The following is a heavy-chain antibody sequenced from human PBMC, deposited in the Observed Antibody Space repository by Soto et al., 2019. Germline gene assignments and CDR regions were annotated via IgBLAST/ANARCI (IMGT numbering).Heavy chain of an antibody. J-gene: IGHJ6*02. V-gene: IGHV3-30*18. D-gene: IGHD1-26*01. CDR2: ISYDGSNK. Sequence: PGGSLRLSCAASGFTFSSSGMHWVGQAPGKGLEWVAVISYDGSNKYYADSVKGRFTISRDNSKNTLYLQMNSLRAEDTAVYYCAKDVVVGATTGLGDYYYYGMDVWGQGT. CDR3: AKDVVVGATTGLGDYYYYGMDV. CDR1: GFTFSSSG.